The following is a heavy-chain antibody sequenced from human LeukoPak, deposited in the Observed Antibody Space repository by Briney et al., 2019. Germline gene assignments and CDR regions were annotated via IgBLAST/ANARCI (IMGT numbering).Heavy chain of an antibody. D-gene: IGHD2-2*01. J-gene: IGHJ4*02. Sequence: SETLSLTCTVSGGSISSYYWSWIRQPPGKGLEWIGYIYYSGSTNYNPSLKSRVTISVDTSKSQFSLKLSSVTAADTAVYYCARVRVYCSSTSCYNYFDYWGQGTLVTVSS. CDR2: IYYSGST. V-gene: IGHV4-59*01. CDR3: ARVRVYCSSTSCYNYFDY. CDR1: GGSISSYY.